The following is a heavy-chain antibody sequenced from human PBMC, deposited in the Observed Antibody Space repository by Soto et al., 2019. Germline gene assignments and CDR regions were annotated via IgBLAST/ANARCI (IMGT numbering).Heavy chain of an antibody. CDR2: IKSATDGGTR. CDR3: TSGRSTFGLDS. Sequence: GGSLRLSCVVSTFTFSNAWMTWVRQAPGRGLEWIGRIKSATDGGTRDYAAPVKGRFAISRDDSKNTLYLQMNSLKTEDTAVYYCTSGRSTFGLDSWGQGTLVTVSS. CDR1: TFTFSNAW. J-gene: IGHJ4*02. D-gene: IGHD3-16*01. V-gene: IGHV3-15*01.